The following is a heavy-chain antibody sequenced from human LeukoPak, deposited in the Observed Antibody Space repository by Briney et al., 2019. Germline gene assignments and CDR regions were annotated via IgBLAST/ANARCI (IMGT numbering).Heavy chain of an antibody. CDR2: IYYSGST. CDR3: ARDADDYGLTI. CDR1: GGSFSGYY. Sequence: SETLSLTCAVYGGSFSGYYWSWIRQPPGKGLEWIGYIYYSGSTNYNPSLKSRVTISVDTSKNQFSLKLSSVTAADTAVYYCARDADDYGLTIWGQGTMVTVSS. D-gene: IGHD4-17*01. V-gene: IGHV4-59*01. J-gene: IGHJ3*02.